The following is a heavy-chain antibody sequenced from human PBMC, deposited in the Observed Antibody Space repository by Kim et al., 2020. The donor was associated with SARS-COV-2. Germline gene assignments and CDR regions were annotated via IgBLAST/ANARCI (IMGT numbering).Heavy chain of an antibody. V-gene: IGHV3-11*01. CDR2: ISSSGSTR. D-gene: IGHD4-17*01. J-gene: IGHJ3*02. Sequence: GGSLRLSCAASGFSFSDYYMSWIRQAPGKGLEWVSYISSSGSTRYYADSVEGRFTISRDNAKNSLYLQLNSLRAEDTAVYYCARERSRAFDIWGQGTMATVSS. CDR3: ARERSRAFDI. CDR1: GFSFSDYY.